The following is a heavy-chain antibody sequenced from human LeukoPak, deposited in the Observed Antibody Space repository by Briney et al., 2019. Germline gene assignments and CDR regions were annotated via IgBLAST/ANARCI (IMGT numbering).Heavy chain of an antibody. CDR1: GFTFDDYA. CDR2: ITWYSGIK. Sequence: GRSLRLSCAASGFTFDDYAMHWVRQAPGKGLEGVSYITWYSGIKGYADSVKGRFTISRDNTKNSLILQMTSLRVEDTALYYCAKLGEAFDIWGQGTMVIVSS. D-gene: IGHD3-10*01. J-gene: IGHJ3*02. CDR3: AKLGEAFDI. V-gene: IGHV3-9*01.